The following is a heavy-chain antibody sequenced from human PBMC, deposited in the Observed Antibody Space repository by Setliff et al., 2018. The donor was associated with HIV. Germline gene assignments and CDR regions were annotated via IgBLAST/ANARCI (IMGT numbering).Heavy chain of an antibody. D-gene: IGHD2-21*01. J-gene: IGHJ5*01. CDR1: GVTSGDYY. Sequence: SETLSLTCTFSGVTSGDYYWTWIRQHPVKGLEWIGYIYSSGTKYYNPSLKSRLAISLDTSKNQFSLNLKSVTAADAAVYYCARDFEASYCGGDCYSGWFDSWGQGILVTVSS. CDR2: IYSSGTK. V-gene: IGHV4-31*03. CDR3: ARDFEASYCGGDCYSGWFDS.